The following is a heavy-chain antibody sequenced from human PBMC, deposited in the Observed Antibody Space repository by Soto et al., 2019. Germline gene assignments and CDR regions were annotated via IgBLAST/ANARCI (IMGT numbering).Heavy chain of an antibody. CDR1: GGTFSSYS. Sequence: QVQLVQSGAEVKKPGSSVKVSCKASGGTFSSYSINWVRQAPGQGLEWMGEIIPIFGTANYAQKFQGRVTIAADEATSTAYMELSSLRSEDTAVYYCARVGGRHSGGMDYWGQGTLVTVYS. CDR3: ARVGGRHSGGMDY. D-gene: IGHD1-26*01. V-gene: IGHV1-69*01. CDR2: IIPIFGTA. J-gene: IGHJ4*02.